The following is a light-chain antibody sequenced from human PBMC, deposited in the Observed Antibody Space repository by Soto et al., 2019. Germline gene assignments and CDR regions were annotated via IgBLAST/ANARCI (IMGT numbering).Light chain of an antibody. CDR2: GAS. V-gene: IGKV3-15*01. J-gene: IGKJ1*01. CDR1: QSVSSN. CDR3: QQYNNWPRT. Sequence: EIAMTQSPATLSVSPGERVTLSCRASQSVSSNLARYQQKPGQAPRLLIYGASTRATGIPARFSGSGSGTEFTLTISSLQSEDFVVYYCQQYNNWPRTFGQGTKV.